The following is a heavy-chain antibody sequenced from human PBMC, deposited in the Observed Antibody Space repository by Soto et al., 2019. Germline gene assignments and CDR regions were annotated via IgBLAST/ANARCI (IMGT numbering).Heavy chain of an antibody. CDR2: VYSTGGT. V-gene: IGHV4-4*07. J-gene: IGHJ6*02. CDR1: GDSIGRFY. CDR3: ARDLSGTGLDI. D-gene: IGHD1-26*01. Sequence: QMQLHESGPGLVKPSETLSLTCNVSGDSIGRFYWSWIRQSAEKGLEWIGRVYSTGGTAYNPALKGRVTSSLDRSNNQGSLEMNSVTAADTAVYFCARDLSGTGLDIWGRGTRVTVSS.